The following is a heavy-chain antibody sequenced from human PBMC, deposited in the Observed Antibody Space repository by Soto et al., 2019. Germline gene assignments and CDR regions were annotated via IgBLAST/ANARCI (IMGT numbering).Heavy chain of an antibody. D-gene: IGHD7-27*01. V-gene: IGHV3-30*03. CDR3: AMGILTGDLSPQDY. Sequence: QVQLVESGGGVVQPGRSLRLSCAASGFTFSSYGMHWVRQAPGKGLEWVAVISYDGSNEYYADSVKGRFTISRDNSKNTLYLQMNSLRAEDTAVYYCAMGILTGDLSPQDYWGQGTLVTVSS. J-gene: IGHJ4*02. CDR1: GFTFSSYG. CDR2: ISYDGSNE.